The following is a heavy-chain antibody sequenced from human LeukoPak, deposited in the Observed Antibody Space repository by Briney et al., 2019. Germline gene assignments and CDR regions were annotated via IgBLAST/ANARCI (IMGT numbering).Heavy chain of an antibody. D-gene: IGHD3-10*01. J-gene: IGHJ5*02. CDR3: ARESTGFGEFVWFDP. Sequence: SETLSLTCTVSGGSISSGSHYWSWIRQPAGKGLEWIGRIYTSGSTNYNPSLKSRVTISIDTSKNQFSLKLTSVTAADTAVYYCARESTGFGEFVWFDPWGRGTLVTVSS. V-gene: IGHV4-61*02. CDR1: GGSISSGSHY. CDR2: IYTSGST.